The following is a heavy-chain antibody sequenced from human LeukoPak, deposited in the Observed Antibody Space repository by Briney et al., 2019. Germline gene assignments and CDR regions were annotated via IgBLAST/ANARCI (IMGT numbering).Heavy chain of an antibody. Sequence: GESLKISCKGSGYSFTSYWIGWVRQVPGKGLEWMGIIYPGDSDTRYSPSFQGQVTISADKSISTAYLQWSSLKASDTAMYYCARSLAVAVDYFDYWGQGTLVTVSS. CDR2: IYPGDSDT. V-gene: IGHV5-51*01. J-gene: IGHJ4*02. CDR3: ARSLAVAVDYFDY. D-gene: IGHD6-19*01. CDR1: GYSFTSYW.